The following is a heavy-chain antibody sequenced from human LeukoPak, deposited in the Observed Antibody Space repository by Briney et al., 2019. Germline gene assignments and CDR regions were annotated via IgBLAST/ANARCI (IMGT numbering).Heavy chain of an antibody. Sequence: PGGSLRLSCAASGFTFSSYWMSWVRQAPGKGLEWVSYISSSSSTIYYADSVKGRFTISRDNAKNSLYLQMNSLRAEDTAVYYCARGSSGWYLWGQGTLVTVSS. CDR1: GFTFSSYW. J-gene: IGHJ4*02. V-gene: IGHV3-48*04. D-gene: IGHD6-19*01. CDR2: ISSSSSTI. CDR3: ARGSSGWYL.